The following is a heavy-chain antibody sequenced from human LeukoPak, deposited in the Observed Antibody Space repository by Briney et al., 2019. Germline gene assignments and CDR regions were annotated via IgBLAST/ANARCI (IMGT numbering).Heavy chain of an antibody. Sequence: GASVKVSCKAFGYTFTSNYMHWVRQAPGQGPEWMGVISPSGGSTTYAQKFQGRVTLTRDMSTSTDYLELSSLRSEDTAVYYCARDNSVRDEAWWFNHWGQGTLATVSS. V-gene: IGHV1-46*01. CDR3: ARDNSVRDEAWWFNH. CDR1: GYTFTSNY. D-gene: IGHD5-24*01. J-gene: IGHJ5*02. CDR2: ISPSGGST.